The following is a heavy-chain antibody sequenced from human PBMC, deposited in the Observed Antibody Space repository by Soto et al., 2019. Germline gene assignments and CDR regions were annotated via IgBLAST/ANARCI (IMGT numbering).Heavy chain of an antibody. V-gene: IGHV2-26*01. CDR1: GFSLSNARMG. CDR3: ARISSLLWFGEWGDV. Sequence: QVTLKESGPVLVKPTETLTLTCTVSGFSLSNARMGVSWIRQPPGKALEWLAHIFSNDEKSYSTSLKSRLTIAKYSSKSQVVLTMTNMDPVDTARYYCARISSLLWFGEWGDVWGQGTTVTVSS. J-gene: IGHJ6*02. CDR2: IFSNDEK. D-gene: IGHD3-10*01.